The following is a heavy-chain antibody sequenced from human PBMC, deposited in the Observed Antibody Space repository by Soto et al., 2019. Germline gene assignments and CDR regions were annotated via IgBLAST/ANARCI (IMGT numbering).Heavy chain of an antibody. CDR3: ARPRASGYSYGYGGGAFDI. CDR1: GFTFSSYG. V-gene: IGHV3-33*01. J-gene: IGHJ3*02. D-gene: IGHD5-18*01. CDR2: IWYDGSNK. Sequence: HPGGSLRLSCAASGFTFSSYGMHWVRQAPGKGLEWVAVIWYDGSNKYYADSVKGRFTISRDNSKNTLYLQMNSLRAEDTAVYYCARPRASGYSYGYGGGAFDIWGQGTMVTVSS.